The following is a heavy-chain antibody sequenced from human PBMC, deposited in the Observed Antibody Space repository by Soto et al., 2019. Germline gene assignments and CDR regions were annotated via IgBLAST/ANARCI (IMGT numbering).Heavy chain of an antibody. Sequence: SVKVSCKASGYTFSSYAISWVRQAPGQGLEWMGGIIPIFGTANYAQKFQGRVTITADESTSTAYMELSSLRSEDTAVYYCAKGGNDLEYSYGYAHAFDIWGQGTMVTVSS. CDR2: IIPIFGTA. D-gene: IGHD5-18*01. J-gene: IGHJ3*02. CDR3: AKGGNDLEYSYGYAHAFDI. V-gene: IGHV1-69*13. CDR1: GYTFSSYA.